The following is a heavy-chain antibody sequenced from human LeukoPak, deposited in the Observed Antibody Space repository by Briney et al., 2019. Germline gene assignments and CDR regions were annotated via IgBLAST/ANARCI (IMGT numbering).Heavy chain of an antibody. D-gene: IGHD5-18*01. J-gene: IGHJ4*02. Sequence: ASVKVSCKASGYTFTSYGISWVRQAPGQGLEWMGWISAYNGNTNYAQKLQGRVTMTTDTSTSTAYMELRSLSSDDTAVYYCARAMRIQLREDYWGQGTLVTVSS. V-gene: IGHV1-18*04. CDR2: ISAYNGNT. CDR3: ARAMRIQLREDY. CDR1: GYTFTSYG.